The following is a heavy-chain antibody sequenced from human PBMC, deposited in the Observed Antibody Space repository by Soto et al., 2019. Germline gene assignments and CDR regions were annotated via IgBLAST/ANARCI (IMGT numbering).Heavy chain of an antibody. CDR1: GYTFTSYA. D-gene: IGHD3-10*01. CDR2: INAGNGNT. Sequence: QVQLVQSGAEVKKPGASVKVSCKASGYTFTSYAMHWVRQAPGQRLEWMGWINAGNGNTKYSQKFQGRGTMTRDTSASTAYMELSSLRSEDTAVYYCANYGSGSTYVNWGQGTLVTVSS. V-gene: IGHV1-3*01. CDR3: ANYGSGSTYVN. J-gene: IGHJ4*02.